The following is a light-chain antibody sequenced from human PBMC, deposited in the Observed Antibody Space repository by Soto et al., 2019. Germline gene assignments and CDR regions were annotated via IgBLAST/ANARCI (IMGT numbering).Light chain of an antibody. CDR1: QSVSGN. J-gene: IGKJ5*01. V-gene: IGKV3-15*01. CDR2: GAS. CDR3: QQHGQWPIT. Sequence: EVVMTQSPATLSMSPGERATLSCRASQSVSGNLAWYQQKPGQAPRLLIYGASTRATGIPARFSGSGSGTEFTLTISSLQPEDFATYYCQQHGQWPITFGQGTLLEI.